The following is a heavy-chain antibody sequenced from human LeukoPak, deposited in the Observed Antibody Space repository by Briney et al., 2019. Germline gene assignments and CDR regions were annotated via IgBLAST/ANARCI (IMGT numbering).Heavy chain of an antibody. CDR2: IYHSGST. D-gene: IGHD3-10*01. V-gene: IGHV4-34*01. CDR3: ARFSANYYGSGSYPRVFDY. CDR1: GGSFSGYY. Sequence: SETLSLTCAVYGGSFSGYYWSWIRQPPGKGLEWIGSIYHSGSTYYNPSLRSRVSISVDTSKNQFSLRLSSVTAADTAVYYCARFSANYYGSGSYPRVFDYWGQGTLVTVSS. J-gene: IGHJ4*02.